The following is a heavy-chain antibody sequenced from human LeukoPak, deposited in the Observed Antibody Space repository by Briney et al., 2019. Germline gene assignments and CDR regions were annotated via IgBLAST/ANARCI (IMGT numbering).Heavy chain of an antibody. V-gene: IGHV3-30*18. Sequence: GGSLRLSCAASGFTFSRYGMHWVRQAPGKGVEWGAVISYDGSNKYYADYVKGRVNISRDNKKKTVYLQRNSLGAEDTAVYYCAKGGSYSNYRMDVWGQGTTVTVSS. CDR3: AKGGSYSNYRMDV. J-gene: IGHJ6*02. CDR1: GFTFSRYG. D-gene: IGHD1-26*01. CDR2: ISYDGSNK.